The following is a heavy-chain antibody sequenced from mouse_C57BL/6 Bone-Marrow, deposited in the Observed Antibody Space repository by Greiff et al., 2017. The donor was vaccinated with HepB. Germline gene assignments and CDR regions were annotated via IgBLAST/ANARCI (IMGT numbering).Heavy chain of an antibody. D-gene: IGHD1-1*01. CDR3: ADYYGSSPAWFAY. CDR1: GFTFSSYG. V-gene: IGHV5-6*01. CDR2: ISSGGSYT. Sequence: EVQVVESGGDLVKPGGSLKLSCAASGFTFSSYGMSWVRQTPDKRLEWVATISSGGSYTYYPDSVKGRFTISRDNAKNTLYLQMSSLKSEDTAMYYCADYYGSSPAWFAYWGQGTLVTVSA. J-gene: IGHJ3*01.